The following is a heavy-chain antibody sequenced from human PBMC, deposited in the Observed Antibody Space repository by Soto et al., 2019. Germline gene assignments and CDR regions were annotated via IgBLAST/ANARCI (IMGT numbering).Heavy chain of an antibody. J-gene: IGHJ6*02. V-gene: IGHV1-2*04. Sequence: QVQLVQSGAEVKKPGASVKVSCKASGYTFTGYYMHWVRQAPGQGLEWMGWINPNSGGTNYAQKFQGWVTMTRDTSISTAYMELSRLRSDDTAVYYCARDLGRGVAPAAPDVDIHGYGMAVWGQGTTVTVSS. CDR1: GYTFTGYY. D-gene: IGHD2-2*01. CDR2: INPNSGGT. CDR3: ARDLGRGVAPAAPDVDIHGYGMAV.